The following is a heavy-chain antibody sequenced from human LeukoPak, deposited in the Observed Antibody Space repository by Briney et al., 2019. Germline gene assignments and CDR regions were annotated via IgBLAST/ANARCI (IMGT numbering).Heavy chain of an antibody. J-gene: IGHJ4*02. CDR2: IKSKTDGGTT. Sequence: GSLRLSCAASGFTFSNAWVNWVRQAPGKGLEWVGRIKSKTDGGTTDYAAPGKGRFTISRDDSKNTLFLQMNSLKTEDTAFYYCTTYMAARPDNFGFWGQGTLVTVSS. CDR1: GFTFSNAW. D-gene: IGHD6-6*01. V-gene: IGHV3-15*07. CDR3: TTYMAARPDNFGF.